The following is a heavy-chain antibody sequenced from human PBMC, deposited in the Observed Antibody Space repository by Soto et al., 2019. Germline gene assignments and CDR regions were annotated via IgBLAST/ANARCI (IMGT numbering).Heavy chain of an antibody. CDR3: ARDLYDFWSGYPSPNWFDP. CDR1: GFTFSSYS. V-gene: IGHV3-21*01. J-gene: IGHJ5*02. D-gene: IGHD3-3*01. CDR2: ISSSSSYI. Sequence: GGSLRLSCAASGFTFSSYSMNWVRQAPGKGLEWVSSISSSSSYIYYADSVKGRFTISRDNAKNSLYLQMNSLRAEDTAVYYCARDLYDFWSGYPSPNWFDPWGQGTLVTVSS.